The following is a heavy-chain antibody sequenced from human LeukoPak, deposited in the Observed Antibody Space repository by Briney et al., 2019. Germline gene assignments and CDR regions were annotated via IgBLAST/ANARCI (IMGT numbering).Heavy chain of an antibody. CDR1: GFTFSTYW. V-gene: IGHV3-74*01. CDR3: ARGVGLEYNYYYMDV. J-gene: IGHJ6*03. Sequence: PGGSLRLSCAASGFTFSTYWMHWVRQAPGKGLVWVSRIDHDGINTYYADSVKGRFTISRDNAKNTLYLQMNSLRAEDTAVYYCARGVGLEYNYYYMDVWGKGVTVTISS. CDR2: IDHDGINT. D-gene: IGHD1-1*01.